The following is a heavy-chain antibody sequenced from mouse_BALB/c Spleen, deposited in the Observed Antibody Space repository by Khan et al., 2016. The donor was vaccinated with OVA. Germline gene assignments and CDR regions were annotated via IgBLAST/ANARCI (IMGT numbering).Heavy chain of an antibody. J-gene: IGHJ3*01. Sequence: VQLQQSGTVLARPGASVKMSCKASGYTFTSYWMHWVKQRPGQGLEWIGDIYPGNTDTNYNQKFKGKAKLTADTSTSTAYMELSSLTNEDSAVYYWTRRNWNVAWFAYWGQGPLVTVSA. V-gene: IGHV1-5*01. CDR3: TRRNWNVAWFAY. D-gene: IGHD4-1*01. CDR2: IYPGNTDT. CDR1: GYTFTSYW.